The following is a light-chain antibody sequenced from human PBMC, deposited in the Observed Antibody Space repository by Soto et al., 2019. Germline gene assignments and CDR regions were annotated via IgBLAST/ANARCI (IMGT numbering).Light chain of an antibody. CDR1: QSVSSN. CDR2: GAS. V-gene: IGKV3-15*01. Sequence: EIVMTQSPATLSVSPGERATLSCRASQSVSSNLAWYQQKPGQAPRLLIYGASTRATGIPARFSVSGSVTEFTLTISSLQSEDFAVYYCQQYNNWPFTFGPGTKVDIK. CDR3: QQYNNWPFT. J-gene: IGKJ3*01.